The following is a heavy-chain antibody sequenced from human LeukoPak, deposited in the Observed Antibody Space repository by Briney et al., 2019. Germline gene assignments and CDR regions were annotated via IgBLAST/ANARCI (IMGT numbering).Heavy chain of an antibody. V-gene: IGHV4-39*01. D-gene: IGHD6-25*01. CDR2: IYYTGST. CDR1: GGSISTGSYY. J-gene: IGHJ4*02. CDR3: ARILDAAEIDY. Sequence: SETLSLTCTVSGGSISTGSYYWGWIRQPPGKGLEWIGSIYYTGSTYYNPSLKSRVTISEGTSKNQFSLKLSSVTAADTAVYYCARILDAAEIDYWGQGTLVTVSS.